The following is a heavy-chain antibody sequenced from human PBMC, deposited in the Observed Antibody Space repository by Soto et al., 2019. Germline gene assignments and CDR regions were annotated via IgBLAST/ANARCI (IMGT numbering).Heavy chain of an antibody. V-gene: IGHV1-46*03. D-gene: IGHD3-3*01. CDR2: INPSGGST. J-gene: IGHJ6*03. Sequence: QVQLVQSGAEVKKPGASVKVSCKASGYTFTSYYMHWVRQAPGQGLEWMGIINPSGGSTSYAQKFQGRVTMTRDTSTSTVYMELSSLRSEDTAVYYCARDGYDFWSGYHYYYYMDVWGKGTTVTVSS. CDR3: ARDGYDFWSGYHYYYYMDV. CDR1: GYTFTSYY.